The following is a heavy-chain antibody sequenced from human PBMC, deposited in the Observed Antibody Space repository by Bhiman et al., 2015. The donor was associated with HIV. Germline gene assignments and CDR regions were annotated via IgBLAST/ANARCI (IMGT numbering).Heavy chain of an antibody. J-gene: IGHJ3*02. CDR2: IWHDGTNK. CDR1: GFSFSSYG. CDR3: ARDWRANSASALDI. Sequence: QVQLVESGGGVVQPGRSLRLSCTASGFSFSSYGMHWVRQAPGKGLEWVAVIWHDGTNKDYPDSVKGRFTISRDNSKNTLYLQMNSLRSDDTAVYYCARDWRANSASALDIWGQGTMVTVSS. V-gene: IGHV3-33*01. D-gene: IGHD4-23*01.